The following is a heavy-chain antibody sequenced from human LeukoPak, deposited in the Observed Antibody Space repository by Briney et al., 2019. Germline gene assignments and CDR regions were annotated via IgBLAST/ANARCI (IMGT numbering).Heavy chain of an antibody. Sequence: PGGSLRLSCAPSGFTFIDYNMHWGRHVIGKGLEWVSPIVIRGDTHYSGSVKGRFTISRENAERSLYLQMNSLRAEDTAVYYCARGGIQVSGIDEFDYWGQGTLVTVSS. J-gene: IGHJ4*02. D-gene: IGHD6-19*01. V-gene: IGHV3-13*01. CDR3: ARGGIQVSGIDEFDY. CDR2: IVIRGDT. CDR1: GFTFIDYN.